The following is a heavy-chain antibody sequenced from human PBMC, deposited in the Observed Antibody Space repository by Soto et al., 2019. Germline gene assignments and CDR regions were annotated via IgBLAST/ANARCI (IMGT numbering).Heavy chain of an antibody. Sequence: GGSLRLSCAASGFTFSSYGMHWVRQAPGKGLEWVAVISYDGSNKYYADSVKGRFTISRDNSKNTLYLQMNSLRAEDTAVYYCAKDRGHGSGSYYYYGMDVWGQVTTVTVSS. J-gene: IGHJ6*02. CDR3: AKDRGHGSGSYYYYGMDV. D-gene: IGHD3-10*01. CDR1: GFTFSSYG. V-gene: IGHV3-30*18. CDR2: ISYDGSNK.